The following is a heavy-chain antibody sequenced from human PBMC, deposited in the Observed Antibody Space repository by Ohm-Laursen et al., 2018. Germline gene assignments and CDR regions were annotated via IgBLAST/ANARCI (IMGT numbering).Heavy chain of an antibody. Sequence: SLRLSCAASGFTFSDYHMSWLRQAPGKGLEWVSHVSGSGYTKYYGDSVKGRFTISRDNDENSLYLQMNSLRADDTAVYYCARDSSRRAREGGMDVWGQGTTVTVSS. CDR3: ARDSSRRAREGGMDV. D-gene: IGHD6-6*01. J-gene: IGHJ6*02. CDR2: VSGSGYTK. CDR1: GFTFSDYH. V-gene: IGHV3-11*04.